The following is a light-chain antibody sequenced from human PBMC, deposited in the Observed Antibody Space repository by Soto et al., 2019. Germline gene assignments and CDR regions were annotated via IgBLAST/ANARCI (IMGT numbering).Light chain of an antibody. CDR2: DAS. J-gene: IGKJ1*01. CDR3: QQRSNWPVT. CDR1: QSVSSY. Sequence: EIVLTQSPATLSLSPGEGATLSCRASQSVSSYLAWYQQKPGQAPRLLIYDASNRATGIPARFSGSGSGTDVTLFISSLEPEDFAVYYCQQRSNWPVTFGLGTKVEV. V-gene: IGKV3-11*01.